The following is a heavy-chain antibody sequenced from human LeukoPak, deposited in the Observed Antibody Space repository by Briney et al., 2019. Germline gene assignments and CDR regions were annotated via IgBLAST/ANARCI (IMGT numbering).Heavy chain of an antibody. CDR1: GFIFSTYG. CDR3: AKDGGWAHY. CDR2: ISNDGYEE. Sequence: GGSLRLSCAASGFIFSTYGMHWVRQAPGKGLEWVAVISNDGYEEYHADSVKGRFTISRDNSKNTLYLQMNSLRAEDTAVYYCAKDGGWAHYWGQGTLVTVSS. V-gene: IGHV3-30*18. J-gene: IGHJ4*02. D-gene: IGHD6-19*01.